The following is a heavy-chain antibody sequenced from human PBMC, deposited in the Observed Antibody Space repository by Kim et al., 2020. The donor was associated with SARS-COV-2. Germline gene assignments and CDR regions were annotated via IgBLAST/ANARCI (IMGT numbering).Heavy chain of an antibody. V-gene: IGHV3-53*01. CDR3: ARVSYDFWSGYSFDY. Sequence: GGSLRLSCAASGFTVSSNYMSWVRQAPGKGLEWVSVVYSGGSSGSTYYADSVKGRFTISRDSSKNTLYLQMNSLRAEDTAVYYCARVSYDFWSGYSFDYWGQGTLVTVSS. D-gene: IGHD3-3*01. CDR2: VYSGGSSGST. J-gene: IGHJ4*02. CDR1: GFTVSSNY.